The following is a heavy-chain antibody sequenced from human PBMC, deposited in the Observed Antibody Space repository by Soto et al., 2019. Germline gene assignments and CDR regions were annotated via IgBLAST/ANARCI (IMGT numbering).Heavy chain of an antibody. CDR2: IIPIFGTA. CDR1: GGTFSSYA. CDR3: ARPVPAAGYYSGMDV. D-gene: IGHD2-2*01. J-gene: IGHJ6*02. Sequence: QVQLVQSGAEVKKPGSSVKVSCKASGGTFSSYAISWVRQAPGQGLEWMGGIIPIFGTANYAQKFQGRVTITADEPTSTAYRDLSGLRSEDTAVYYCARPVPAAGYYSGMDVGGQGTTVTVSS. V-gene: IGHV1-69*12.